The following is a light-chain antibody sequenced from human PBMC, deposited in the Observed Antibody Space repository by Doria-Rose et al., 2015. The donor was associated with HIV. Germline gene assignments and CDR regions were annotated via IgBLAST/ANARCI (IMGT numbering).Light chain of an antibody. V-gene: IGKV3-15*01. J-gene: IGKJ5*01. Sequence: TQSPATLSVSPGESATLSCRASQSVSTDLTWYQHKPGQASRLLIWGASTRATGIPARFSGSGSGTEFTLTISSLQSEDFAIYFCHQYNNWPTFGQGTRL. CDR2: GAS. CDR3: HQYNNWPT. CDR1: QSVSTD.